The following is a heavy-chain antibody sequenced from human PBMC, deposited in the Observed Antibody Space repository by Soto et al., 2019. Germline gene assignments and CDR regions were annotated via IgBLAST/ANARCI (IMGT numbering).Heavy chain of an antibody. Sequence: QVQLVQSGAEVKKPGASVKVSGKASGYTFTNYAMHWVRQAPGQRLEWMGWINPGNGNTKYSQNFQGRATITRDTSASIAYMELSGLRSEDTAVYYCARGAPPDSWGLGTLVTVSS. V-gene: IGHV1-3*01. CDR3: ARGAPPDS. D-gene: IGHD3-10*01. CDR2: INPGNGNT. CDR1: GYTFTNYA. J-gene: IGHJ4*02.